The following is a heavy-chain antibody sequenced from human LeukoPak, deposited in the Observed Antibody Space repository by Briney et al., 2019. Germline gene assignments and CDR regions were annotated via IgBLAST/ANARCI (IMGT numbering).Heavy chain of an antibody. CDR1: GFTFSSYG. CDR3: AKDHPPGQQQVEGDY. CDR2: ISYDGSNK. D-gene: IGHD6-13*01. J-gene: IGHJ4*02. Sequence: GGSLRLSCAASGFTFSSYGMHWVRQAPGKGLEWVAVISYDGSNKYYADSVRGRFTISRDNSKNTLYLQVNSLRAEDTAVYYCAKDHPPGQQQVEGDYWGQGTLVTVSS. V-gene: IGHV3-30*18.